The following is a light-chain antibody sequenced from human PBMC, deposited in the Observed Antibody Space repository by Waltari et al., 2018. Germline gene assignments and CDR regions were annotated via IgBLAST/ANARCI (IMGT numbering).Light chain of an antibody. CDR1: RSNIGAGYD. Sequence: QSVLTQPPSLSGAPGQRVTISCTGSRSNIGAGYDVHWYQQLPGTAPKLLTYGNNNRPPGVPDRFSGSRSGTSASLAITGLQAEDEADYYCQSHDSSLSGSVFGGGTKLTVL. CDR2: GNN. J-gene: IGLJ2*01. CDR3: QSHDSSLSGSV. V-gene: IGLV1-40*01.